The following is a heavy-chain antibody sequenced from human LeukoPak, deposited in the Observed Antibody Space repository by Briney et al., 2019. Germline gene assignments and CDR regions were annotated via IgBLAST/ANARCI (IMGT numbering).Heavy chain of an antibody. J-gene: IGHJ4*02. V-gene: IGHV1-46*01. CDR3: ASADYGDHNFVY. CDR1: GYTFTSYY. CDR2: INPSGGST. D-gene: IGHD4-17*01. Sequence: ASVKVSCKAPGYTFTSYYMHWVRQAPGQGLEWMGIINPSGGSTSYAQKFQGRVTMTRDTSTSTVYMELSSLRSEDTAVYYCASADYGDHNFVYWGQGTLVTVSS.